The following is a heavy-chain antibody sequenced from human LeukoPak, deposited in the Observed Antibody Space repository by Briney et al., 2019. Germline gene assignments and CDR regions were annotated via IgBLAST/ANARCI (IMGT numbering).Heavy chain of an antibody. D-gene: IGHD6-6*01. CDR1: GGSISSSSYY. Sequence: SETLSLTCTVSGGSISSSSYYWGWIRQPPGKGLEWIGSIYYSGSTYYNPSLKSRVTISVDTSKNQFSLKLSSVTAADTAVYYCAREEYSSSSPYDYWAREPWSPSPQ. CDR2: IYYSGST. J-gene: IGHJ4*02. CDR3: AREEYSSSSPYDY. V-gene: IGHV4-39*07.